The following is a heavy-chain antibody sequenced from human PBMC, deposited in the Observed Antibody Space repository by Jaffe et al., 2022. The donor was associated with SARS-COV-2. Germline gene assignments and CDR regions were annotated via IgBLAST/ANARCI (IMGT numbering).Heavy chain of an antibody. CDR3: ASYGDPLSPFDY. CDR1: GGSISSSSYY. CDR2: IYYSGST. D-gene: IGHD4-17*01. Sequence: QLQLQESGPGLVKPSETLSLTCTVSGGSISSSSYYWGWIRQPPGKGLEWIGSIYYSGSTYYNPSLKSRVTISVDTSKNQFSLKLSSVTAADTAVYYCASYGDPLSPFDYWGQGTLVTVSS. V-gene: IGHV4-39*01. J-gene: IGHJ4*02.